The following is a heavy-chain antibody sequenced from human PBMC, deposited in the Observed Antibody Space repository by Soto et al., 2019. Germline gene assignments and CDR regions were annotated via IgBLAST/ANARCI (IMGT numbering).Heavy chain of an antibody. J-gene: IGHJ6*03. D-gene: IGHD6-19*01. CDR2: ISSNGGST. CDR1: GFTFSSYA. CDR3: ARYNLIGWYLGKKDYYYYYRDA. V-gene: IGHV3-64*01. Sequence: EVQLVESGGGLVQPGGSLRLSCAASGFTFSSYAMHWVRQAPGKGLEYVSGISSNGGSTYYAKSVKGRFTISRDNSKNTLYLQMGSLRAEDLAVYHFARYNLIGWYLGKKDYYYYYRDAWGKGTTVTVSS.